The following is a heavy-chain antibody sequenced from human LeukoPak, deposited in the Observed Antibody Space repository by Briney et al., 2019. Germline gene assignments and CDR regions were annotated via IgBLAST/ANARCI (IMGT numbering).Heavy chain of an antibody. D-gene: IGHD2-21*01. V-gene: IGHV4-61*02. CDR1: GDSISSSDYY. CDR2: IYTSGDT. Sequence: PSQTLSLTCTVSGDSISSSDYYWNWIRQPAGKGLEWIGRIYTSGDTDYNPSLNSRVTISLDTSKSQFSLKLTSVTAADTAVYYCARTYYCGGDACYLHYFDYWGQGTLVTVSS. J-gene: IGHJ4*02. CDR3: ARTYYCGGDACYLHYFDY.